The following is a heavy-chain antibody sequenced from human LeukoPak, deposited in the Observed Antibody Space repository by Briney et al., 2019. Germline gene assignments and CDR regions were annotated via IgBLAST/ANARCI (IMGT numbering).Heavy chain of an antibody. J-gene: IGHJ4*02. CDR3: AKIRDGSNPYS. D-gene: IGHD5-24*01. CDR1: GFTFSSYA. V-gene: IGHV3-23*01. Sequence: GGSLRLSCAASGFTFSSYAMSWVRQAPGKRLEWVSAISGSGGSTYYADSVKGRFTISRDNSKNTLYLQTNNLRAEDTALYHCAKIRDGSNPYSWGQGTLVTVSS. CDR2: ISGSGGST.